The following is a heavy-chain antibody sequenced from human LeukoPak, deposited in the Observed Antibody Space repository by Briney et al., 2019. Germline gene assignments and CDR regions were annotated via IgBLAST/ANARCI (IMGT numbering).Heavy chain of an antibody. CDR3: ARAHRGYYDSSGLDAFDI. CDR2: ISYDGSNK. J-gene: IGHJ3*02. D-gene: IGHD3-22*01. Sequence: PGRSLRLSCAASGFTFSSYAMHWVRQAPGKGLEWVAVISYDGSNKYYADSVKGRFTISRDNSKNTLYLQVNSLRAEDTAVYYCARAHRGYYDSSGLDAFDIWGQGTMVTVSS. V-gene: IGHV3-30-3*01. CDR1: GFTFSSYA.